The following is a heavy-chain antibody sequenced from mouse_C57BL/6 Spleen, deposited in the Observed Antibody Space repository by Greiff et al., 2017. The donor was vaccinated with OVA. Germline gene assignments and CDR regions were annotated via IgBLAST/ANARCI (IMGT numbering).Heavy chain of an antibody. CDR2: IDPNSGGT. Sequence: QVQLKQPGAELVKPGASVKLSCKASGYTFTSYWMHWVKQRPGRGLEWIGRIDPNSGGTKYNEKFKSKATLTVDKPSSTAYMQLSSLTSEDSAVYYCARYGYYPNYYAMDYWGQGTSVTVSS. CDR3: ARYGYYPNYYAMDY. CDR1: GYTFTSYW. J-gene: IGHJ4*01. V-gene: IGHV1-72*01. D-gene: IGHD2-3*01.